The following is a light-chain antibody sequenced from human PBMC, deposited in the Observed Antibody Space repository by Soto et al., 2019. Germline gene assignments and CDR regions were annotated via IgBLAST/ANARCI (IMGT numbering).Light chain of an antibody. CDR3: AAWDGSLRGRV. J-gene: IGLJ2*01. CDR2: TNN. CDR1: RPSIGSNH. V-gene: IGLV1-47*02. Sequence: QSVLTQPPSASGTPGQRVTISCSGSRPSIGSNHVYWYQQLPGMAPKLLIYTNNQRPSGVPDRFSASKSGTSASLAISGLRSEDEADYYCAAWDGSLRGRVFGGGTKVTVL.